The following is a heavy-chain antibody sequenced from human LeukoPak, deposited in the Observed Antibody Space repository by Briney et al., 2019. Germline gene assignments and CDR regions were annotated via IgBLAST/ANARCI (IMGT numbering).Heavy chain of an antibody. D-gene: IGHD3-16*01. Sequence: SETLSLTCAVYGGSFSGYYWSWIRQPSGTGLAWIGEINHSGSTNYNPSLKSRVTISVDTSKNQFSLKLSSVTAADTAVYYCARGSGGATKTYNWFDPWGQGTLVTVSS. J-gene: IGHJ5*02. CDR3: ARGSGGATKTYNWFDP. CDR2: INHSGST. CDR1: GGSFSGYY. V-gene: IGHV4-34*01.